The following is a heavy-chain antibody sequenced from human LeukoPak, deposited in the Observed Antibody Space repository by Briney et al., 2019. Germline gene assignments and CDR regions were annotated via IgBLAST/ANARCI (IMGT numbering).Heavy chain of an antibody. D-gene: IGHD3-22*01. J-gene: IGHJ5*02. V-gene: IGHV4-59*08. CDR2: IYYSGST. Sequence: PSETLSLTCIVSGGSISSYYWSWIRQPPGKGLEWIGYIYYSGSTNYNPSLKSRVTISVDTSKNQFSLKLSSVTAADTAVYYCARHGLDSSGYYHGWFDPWGQGTLVTVSS. CDR1: GGSISSYY. CDR3: ARHGLDSSGYYHGWFDP.